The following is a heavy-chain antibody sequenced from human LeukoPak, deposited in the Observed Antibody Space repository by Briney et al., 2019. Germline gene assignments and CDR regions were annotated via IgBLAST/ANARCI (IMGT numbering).Heavy chain of an antibody. J-gene: IGHJ2*01. CDR3: AREAGTGERWYFDL. CDR2: ISNNGGYT. Sequence: GGSLRLSCAASGFTFSSSAMSWVRQAPGKGLEWVSAISNNGGYTYYADSVQGRFTISRDNSKSTLCLQMNSLRAEDTAVYYCAREAGTGERWYFDLWGRGTLVTVSS. CDR1: GFTFSSSA. V-gene: IGHV3-23*01. D-gene: IGHD7-27*01.